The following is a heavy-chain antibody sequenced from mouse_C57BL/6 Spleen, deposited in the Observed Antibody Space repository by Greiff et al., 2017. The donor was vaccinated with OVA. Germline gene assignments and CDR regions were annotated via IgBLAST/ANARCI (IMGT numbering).Heavy chain of an antibody. Sequence: EVMLVESGGGLVKPGGSLKLSCAASGFTFSDYGMHWVRQAPEKGLEWVAYISSGSSTIYYADTVKGRFTISRDNAKNTLCLQMTSLRSEDTAMYYCARDYYGSSFYWYFDVWGTGTTVTVSS. D-gene: IGHD1-1*01. J-gene: IGHJ1*03. CDR2: ISSGSSTI. CDR1: GFTFSDYG. V-gene: IGHV5-17*01. CDR3: ARDYYGSSFYWYFDV.